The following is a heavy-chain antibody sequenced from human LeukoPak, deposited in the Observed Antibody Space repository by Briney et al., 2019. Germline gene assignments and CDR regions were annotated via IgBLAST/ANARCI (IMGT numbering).Heavy chain of an antibody. V-gene: IGHV1-46*01. D-gene: IGHD1-26*01. CDR3: ARVSYGTYYFDP. Sequence: GASVNVSCKASGYTFTSYYMHWVRQAPGQGLEWMGIINPSGGSTSYAQKFQGRVTMTRDTSTSTIYMELSSLRSEDTAVYYCARVSYGTYYFDPWGQGTLVTVPS. CDR2: INPSGGST. CDR1: GYTFTSYY. J-gene: IGHJ5*02.